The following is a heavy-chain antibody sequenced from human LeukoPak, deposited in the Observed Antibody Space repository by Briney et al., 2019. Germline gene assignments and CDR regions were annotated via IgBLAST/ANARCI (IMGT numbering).Heavy chain of an antibody. D-gene: IGHD3-3*01. CDR3: AKDLRFLEWLPYDY. CDR2: ISWNGGSI. V-gene: IGHV3-9*01. CDR1: GFTFDDYA. Sequence: GGSLRLSCAASGFTFDDYAMHWVRQAPGKGLEWVSGISWNGGSIGYADSVKGRFTISRDNAKNSLYLQMNSLRAEDTAVYYCAKDLRFLEWLPYDYWGQGTLVTVSS. J-gene: IGHJ4*02.